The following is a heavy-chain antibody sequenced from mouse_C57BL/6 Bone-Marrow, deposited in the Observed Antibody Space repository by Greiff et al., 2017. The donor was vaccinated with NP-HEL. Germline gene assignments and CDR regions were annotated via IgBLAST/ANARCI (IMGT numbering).Heavy chain of an antibody. V-gene: IGHV7-1*01. CDR1: GFTFSDFY. Sequence: EVNVVESGGGLVQSGRSLRLSCATSGFTFSDFYMEWVRQAPGKGLEWIAASRNKANDYKTEYSPSVKGRFIVSRDTSQSILYLQMNALRAEDTAIYYCARDASNFYWGQGTTLTVSS. D-gene: IGHD2-5*01. CDR2: SRNKANDYKT. J-gene: IGHJ2*01. CDR3: ARDASNFY.